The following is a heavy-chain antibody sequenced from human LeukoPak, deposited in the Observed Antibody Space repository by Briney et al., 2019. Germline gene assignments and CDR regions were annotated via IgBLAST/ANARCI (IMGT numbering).Heavy chain of an antibody. CDR1: GYSISSGYY. D-gene: IGHD3-10*01. CDR2: MYHSGST. J-gene: IGHJ3*02. Sequence: PSETLSLTCVVSGYSISSGYYWGWIRQPPGKGLERIGSMYHSGSTYYNPSLKSRVTISVDTSKNQFSLKLSYVTAADTAVYYCARHQVDEWFSDAFDIWGQRRMVTVSS. CDR3: ARHQVDEWFSDAFDI. V-gene: IGHV4-38-2*01.